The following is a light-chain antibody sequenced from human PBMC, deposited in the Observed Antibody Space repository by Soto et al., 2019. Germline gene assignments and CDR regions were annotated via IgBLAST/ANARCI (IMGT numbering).Light chain of an antibody. Sequence: QSALTQPASVSGSPGQSITISCTGSSSDVGTYNLVSWYQQHPGKAPKLMIYEGTKRPSGVSDRFSGSKSGNTASLTISGLQAEDEADYYCCAFAYSRVVFGGGTKLTVL. V-gene: IGLV2-23*01. CDR3: CAFAYSRVV. CDR1: SSDVGTYNL. CDR2: EGT. J-gene: IGLJ3*02.